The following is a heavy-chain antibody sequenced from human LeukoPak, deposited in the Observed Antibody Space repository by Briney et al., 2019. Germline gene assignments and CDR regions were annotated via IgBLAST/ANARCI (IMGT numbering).Heavy chain of an antibody. CDR1: GFPFSRYS. CDR2: ITSSSGYI. D-gene: IGHD6-6*01. J-gene: IGHJ4*02. Sequence: KTGGSLRLSCAASGFPFSRYSMNWVRQAPGKGLEWVPSITSSSGYIHYADSVKGRFTISRDNAKNSLYLQMNSLRAEDTAVYYCAREITSSSSFDSWGQGTLVTVSS. V-gene: IGHV3-21*01. CDR3: AREITSSSSFDS.